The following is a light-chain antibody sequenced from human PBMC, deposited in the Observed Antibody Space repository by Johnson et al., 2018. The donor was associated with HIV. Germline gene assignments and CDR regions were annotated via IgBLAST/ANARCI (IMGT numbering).Light chain of an antibody. V-gene: IGLV1-51*02. Sequence: QSVLTQPPSVSAAPGQKVTISCSGSSSNIGNSYVFWYQQLAGTAPKLLIYENNKRPSGIPDRFSASKSGTSATLGITGLQTGDEADYYCGTWESDLSSEVCGTGTKVTVL. CDR1: SSNIGNSY. J-gene: IGLJ1*01. CDR3: GTWESDLSSEV. CDR2: ENN.